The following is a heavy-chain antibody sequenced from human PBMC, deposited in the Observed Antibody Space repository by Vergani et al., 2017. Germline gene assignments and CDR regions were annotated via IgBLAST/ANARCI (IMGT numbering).Heavy chain of an antibody. D-gene: IGHD2-2*01. CDR1: GFTFSSYA. V-gene: IGHV3-30*04. CDR2: ISYDGSNK. CDR3: ATNPEAAMPLVSYELRC. Sequence: QVQLVESGGGVVQPGRSLRLSCAASGFTFSSYAMHWVRQAPGKGLGWVAVISYDGSNKYYADPVKGRFTISRDNSKNTLYLQMTSLRAEDTAVYYCATNPEAAMPLVSYELRCWGQGTLVTVSS. J-gene: IGHJ4*02.